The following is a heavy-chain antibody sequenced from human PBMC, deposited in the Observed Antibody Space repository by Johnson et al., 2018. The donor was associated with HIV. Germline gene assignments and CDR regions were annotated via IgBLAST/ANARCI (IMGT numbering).Heavy chain of an antibody. J-gene: IGHJ3*02. V-gene: IGHV3-23*04. CDR3: AREARGLWRLRLGELSFLPNLHAFDI. CDR2: ISGSGGST. Sequence: VQLVESGGGVVQPGRSLRLSCAASGFTFSSYAMSWVRQAPGKGLEWVSAISGSGGSTYYADSVKGRFTISRDTSKNTLYLQMNSLRAEDTAVYYCAREARGLWRLRLGELSFLPNLHAFDIWGQGTMVTVSS. CDR1: GFTFSSYA. D-gene: IGHD3-16*02.